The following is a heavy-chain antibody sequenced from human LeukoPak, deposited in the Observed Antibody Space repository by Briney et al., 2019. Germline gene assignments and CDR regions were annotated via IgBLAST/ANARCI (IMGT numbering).Heavy chain of an antibody. CDR3: ARQGGDILTGYLDY. Sequence: GGSLRLSCATSGFTFSDYYMSWIRQAPGKGLEWVSYISSSGTYINSADSVKGRFTISRDYPRNSLYLQMSSLRAEDTAVYYCARQGGDILTGYLDYWGQGTLVTVSS. CDR1: GFTFSDYY. D-gene: IGHD3-9*01. J-gene: IGHJ4*02. V-gene: IGHV3-11*03. CDR2: ISSSGTYI.